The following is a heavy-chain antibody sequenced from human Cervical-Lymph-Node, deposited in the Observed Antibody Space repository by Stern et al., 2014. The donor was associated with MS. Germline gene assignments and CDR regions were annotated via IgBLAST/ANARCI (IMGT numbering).Heavy chain of an antibody. CDR1: GGSVSSGSYY. Sequence: QVQLQESGPGLVKSSETLSLTCTVSGGSVSSGSYYWSWIRQPPGKGLEWIGYIYYSGSTNYSTSLTSRVTISLDTSKNQFSLNLTSVTAADTAVYYCARLLSDSSGYSLHSYYYDMDVWGQGTTVTVSS. D-gene: IGHD3-22*01. J-gene: IGHJ6*02. V-gene: IGHV4-61*01. CDR2: IYYSGST. CDR3: ARLLSDSSGYSLHSYYYDMDV.